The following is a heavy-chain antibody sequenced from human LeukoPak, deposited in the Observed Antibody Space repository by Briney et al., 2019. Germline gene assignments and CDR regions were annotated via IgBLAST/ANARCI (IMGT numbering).Heavy chain of an antibody. V-gene: IGHV3-23*01. CDR1: GFMFNKYG. J-gene: IGHJ4*02. CDR3: AKDVRDIVVLIDTYMY. CDR2: ISGGGGRT. D-gene: IGHD2-21*01. Sequence: GGSLRLSCVASGFMFNKYGMSWVRQAPGKGLEWVSVISGGGGRTYYGDSVKGRFTISRDNSKNTVYLQMNSLRAEDTAVYYCAKDVRDIVVLIDTYMYWGQGTLVTVS.